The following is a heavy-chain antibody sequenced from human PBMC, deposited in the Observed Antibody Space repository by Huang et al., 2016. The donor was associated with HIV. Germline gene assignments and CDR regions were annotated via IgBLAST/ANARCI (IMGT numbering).Heavy chain of an antibody. CDR1: TATFNAYW. V-gene: IGHV3-7*01. Sequence: LVESGGGVVQPGGSRRLSCAGSTATFNAYWMSWVRQRSGQGLEWVANIKQDGIEKYDMDSVEGRFNSSRDNVKKVLFLEMNNLRVAYTAVYYCATKASAMDIWGQGTTVIVSS. CDR3: ATKASAMDI. J-gene: IGHJ6*02. CDR2: IKQDGIEK. D-gene: IGHD1-7*01.